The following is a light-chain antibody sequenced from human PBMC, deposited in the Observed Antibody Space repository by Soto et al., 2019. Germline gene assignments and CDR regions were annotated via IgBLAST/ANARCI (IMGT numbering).Light chain of an antibody. Sequence: QSALTQAAAVSGCPGQSITISCAGTRDDIGAYDYVSWYQQHPGNAPKLLVYEVTNRPSGVSDRFSGSKSGNTASLTISGLQAEDEADYYCNSYTNSSAVVFGGGTKVTVL. CDR2: EVT. J-gene: IGLJ2*01. CDR3: NSYTNSSAVV. V-gene: IGLV2-14*01. CDR1: RDDIGAYDY.